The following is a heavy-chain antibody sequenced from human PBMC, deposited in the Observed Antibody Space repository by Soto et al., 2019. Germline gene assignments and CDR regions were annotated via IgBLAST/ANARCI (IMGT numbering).Heavy chain of an antibody. CDR1: GFTFHKYA. CDR2: ISSDGTQK. J-gene: IGHJ4*02. CDR3: ASGYDTTGYPTRDY. V-gene: IGHV3-30*04. Sequence: QVQLVESGGGVVQPGRSLRLSCAASGFTFHKYAVHWVRQTPGKGLEWVAIISSDGTQKFYGVSVKGRFTISRDNSKNTLFLQMNTLTPEDTAVYYFASGYDTTGYPTRDYWGQGTLVTVSP. D-gene: IGHD2-2*03.